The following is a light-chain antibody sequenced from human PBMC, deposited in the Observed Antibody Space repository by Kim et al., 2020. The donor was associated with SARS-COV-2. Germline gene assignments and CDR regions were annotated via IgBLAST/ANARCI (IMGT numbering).Light chain of an antibody. CDR1: SSNIGPNY. V-gene: IGLV1-47*01. J-gene: IGLJ3*02. Sequence: QLVLTQPPSASGTPGQRVTVTCSGNSSNIGPNYVYWYQHFPGTAPKLLIFRNYQRPSGVPDRFSGSKSGTSASLAIIGLRSEDEADYHCAAWDDSLSGWVFGGGTQLTVL. CDR3: AAWDDSLSGWV. CDR2: RNY.